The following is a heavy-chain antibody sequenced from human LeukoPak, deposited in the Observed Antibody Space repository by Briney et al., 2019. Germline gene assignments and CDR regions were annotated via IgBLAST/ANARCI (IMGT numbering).Heavy chain of an antibody. J-gene: IGHJ3*01. CDR3: ARGGLVRGSLNSLTGFDF. CDR1: GDSVSSGSGG. CDR2: IYYRSQWYN. Sequence: SQTLSLTCAIPGDSVSSGSGGWNWIRQSPSRGLEWLVRIYYRSQWYNDDAVSVKGRISINPDTAKNQFSLHLNSVTPDDTALYYCARGGLVRGSLNSLTGFDFWGQGTMVTVSS. D-gene: IGHD3-10*01. V-gene: IGHV6-1*01.